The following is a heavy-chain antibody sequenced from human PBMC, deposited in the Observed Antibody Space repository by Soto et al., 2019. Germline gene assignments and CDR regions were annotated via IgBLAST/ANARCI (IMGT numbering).Heavy chain of an antibody. CDR3: ASPTTDSSGYYYFDY. V-gene: IGHV1-2*02. CDR1: GYTFTGYY. CDR2: INPNSGGT. Sequence: GASVKVSCKASGYTFTGYYMHWVRQAPGQGLEWMGWINPNSGGTNYAQKFQGRVTMPRDTSISTAYMELSRLRSDDTAVYYCASPTTDSSGYYYFDYWGQGTLVTVSS. J-gene: IGHJ4*02. D-gene: IGHD3-22*01.